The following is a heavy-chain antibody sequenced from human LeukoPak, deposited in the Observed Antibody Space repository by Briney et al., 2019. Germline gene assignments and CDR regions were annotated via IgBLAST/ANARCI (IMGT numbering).Heavy chain of an antibody. CDR2: ISAYNGNT. CDR1: GYTFTSYD. J-gene: IGHJ4*02. CDR3: AREATVAGTPFFDY. Sequence: ASVKVSCKASGYTFTSYDINWVRQAPGQGLEWMGWISAYNGNTNYAQKLQGRVTMTTDTSTSTAYMELRSLRSDDTAVYYCAREATVAGTPFFDYWGQGTLVTVSS. V-gene: IGHV1-18*01. D-gene: IGHD6-19*01.